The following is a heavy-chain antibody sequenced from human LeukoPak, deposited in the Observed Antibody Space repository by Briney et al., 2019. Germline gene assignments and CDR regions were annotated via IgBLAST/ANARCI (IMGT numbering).Heavy chain of an antibody. CDR3: AREYTIFGVVTIDY. Sequence: GGSLRLSCAASGFTFSSYWMSWVRQAPGKGLEWVANIKQDGSEKYYVDSVKGRFTISRDNAKNSLYLQMNSLRAEDTAVYYCAREYTIFGVVTIDYWGQGTLVTVSS. J-gene: IGHJ4*02. V-gene: IGHV3-7*01. D-gene: IGHD3-3*01. CDR2: IKQDGSEK. CDR1: GFTFSSYW.